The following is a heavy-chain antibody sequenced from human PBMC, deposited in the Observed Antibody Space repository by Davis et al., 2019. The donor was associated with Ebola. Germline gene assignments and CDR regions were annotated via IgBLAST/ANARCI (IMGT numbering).Heavy chain of an antibody. CDR1: GFTFSSYG. Sequence: PGGSLRLSCAASGFTFSSYGMHWVRQAPGKGLEWVAVISYDGSNKYYADSVKGRFTISRDNSKNTLYLQMNSLRAEDTAVYYCAKDCIAARYYYYGMDVWGQGTTVTVSS. J-gene: IGHJ6*02. V-gene: IGHV3-30*18. CDR3: AKDCIAARYYYYGMDV. D-gene: IGHD6-6*01. CDR2: ISYDGSNK.